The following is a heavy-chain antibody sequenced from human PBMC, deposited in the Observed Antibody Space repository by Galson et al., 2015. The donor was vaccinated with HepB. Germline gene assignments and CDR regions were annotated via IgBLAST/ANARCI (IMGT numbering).Heavy chain of an antibody. CDR2: IIPIFGTP. Sequence: SVKVSCKASGCTFSSYVISWVRQAPGQGLEWMAGIIPIFGTPNYAQKFQGILTITADKSTSTAYMELSSLRSEDTAVYYCARSKGYYGDSPTSQSTSGMDVWGQETTVSVYS. CDR3: ARSKGYYGDSPTSQSTSGMDV. CDR1: GCTFSSYV. J-gene: IGHJ6*02. D-gene: IGHD4-17*01. V-gene: IGHV1-69*06.